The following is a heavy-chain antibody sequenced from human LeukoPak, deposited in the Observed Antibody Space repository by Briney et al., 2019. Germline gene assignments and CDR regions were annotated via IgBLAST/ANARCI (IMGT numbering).Heavy chain of an antibody. CDR3: ARGPDYSDSSGYFKY. D-gene: IGHD3-22*01. Sequence: SETLSLTCTVSGGSISGYYWSWIRQPAGKGLEWMGRSYTSGSTNYNPSLRSRVSISVDKSKNQFSLILSSLTAADTAVYYCARGPDYSDSSGYFKYWGQGTLVTVSS. J-gene: IGHJ4*02. CDR2: SYTSGST. V-gene: IGHV4-4*07. CDR1: GGSISGYY.